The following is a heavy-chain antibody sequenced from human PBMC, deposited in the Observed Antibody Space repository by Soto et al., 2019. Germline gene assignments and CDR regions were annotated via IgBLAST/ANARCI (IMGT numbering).Heavy chain of an antibody. D-gene: IGHD5-18*01. Sequence: SVKVSCKASGGTFSSYAISWARQAPGQGLEWMGGIIPIFGTANYAQRFQGRVTITADESTSTAYMELSSLRSEDTAVYYCANSPQHGYSYGFNWFDPWGQGTLVTVSS. CDR2: IIPIFGTA. V-gene: IGHV1-69*13. CDR3: ANSPQHGYSYGFNWFDP. J-gene: IGHJ5*02. CDR1: GGTFSSYA.